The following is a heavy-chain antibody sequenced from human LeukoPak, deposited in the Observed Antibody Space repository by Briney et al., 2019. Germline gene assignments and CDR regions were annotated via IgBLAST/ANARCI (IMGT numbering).Heavy chain of an antibody. CDR3: ARVLAVGGSRVNWFDP. D-gene: IGHD6-13*01. CDR1: GGSISSSSYY. V-gene: IGHV4-39*07. Sequence: SETLSLTCTVSGGSISSSSYYWGWIRQPPGKGLEWIGSIYYSGSTYYNPSLKSRVTISVDTSKNQFSLNLSSVTAAVTAVYYCARVLAVGGSRVNWFDPWGQGTLVTVSS. CDR2: IYYSGST. J-gene: IGHJ5*02.